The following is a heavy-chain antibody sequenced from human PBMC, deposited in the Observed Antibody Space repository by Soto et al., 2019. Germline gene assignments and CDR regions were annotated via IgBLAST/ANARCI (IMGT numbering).Heavy chain of an antibody. J-gene: IGHJ6*02. Sequence: QVQLVESGGGVVQPGRSLRLSCAASGFTFSSYGMHWVRQAPGNGLEWVAVISYDGSNKYYADSVKGRFTISRDNSKNPLYLRMNRLRAEDTAVYYCAKDTSIGVVILYYYYGMDVWGRGTTVSVSS. CDR2: ISYDGSNK. CDR3: AKDTSIGVVILYYYYGMDV. D-gene: IGHD3-3*01. CDR1: GFTFSSYG. V-gene: IGHV3-30*18.